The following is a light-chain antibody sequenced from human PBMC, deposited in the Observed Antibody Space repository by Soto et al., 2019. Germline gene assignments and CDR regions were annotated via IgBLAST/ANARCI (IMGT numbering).Light chain of an antibody. J-gene: IGLJ1*01. V-gene: IGLV2-14*01. CDR3: SSKSPDF. CDR2: EVS. CDR1: SSGIRDYNY. Sequence: LTQPASVSGSPGQSITISCTGTSSGIRDYNYVSWYQQLPGNAPKLIMYEVSNRPSGISNRFSGSKSGNTASLTISGLQAEDEADYYCSSKSPDFFXTGTKVTVL.